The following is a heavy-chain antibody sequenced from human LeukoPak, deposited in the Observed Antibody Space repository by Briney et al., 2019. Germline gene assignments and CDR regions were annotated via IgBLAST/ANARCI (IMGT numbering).Heavy chain of an antibody. J-gene: IGHJ6*02. V-gene: IGHV3-43*02. CDR2: ISGAGDNT. CDR1: GFTFDDYA. D-gene: IGHD2-15*01. Sequence: PGGSLRLSCAASGFTFDDYAMHWVRQAPGRGLEWVSLISGAGDNTYYADSVKGRFTISRDNSKNSLYLQLNSLRTEDTALYYCAKVAVVAIYNYGLDVWGQGTTVTVSS. CDR3: AKVAVVAIYNYGLDV.